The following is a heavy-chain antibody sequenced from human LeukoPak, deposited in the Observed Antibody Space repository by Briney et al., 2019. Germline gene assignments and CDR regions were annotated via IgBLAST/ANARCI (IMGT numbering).Heavy chain of an antibody. CDR3: AKTARYSSSWSPRYY. CDR2: ISGSGGST. J-gene: IGHJ4*02. Sequence: GGSLRLSCAASGFTFSSYAMSWVRQAPGKGLEWVSAISGSGGSTYCADSVKGRFTISRDNSKNTLYLQMNSLRAEDTAVYYCAKTARYSSSWSPRYYWGQGTLVTVSS. CDR1: GFTFSSYA. D-gene: IGHD6-13*01. V-gene: IGHV3-23*01.